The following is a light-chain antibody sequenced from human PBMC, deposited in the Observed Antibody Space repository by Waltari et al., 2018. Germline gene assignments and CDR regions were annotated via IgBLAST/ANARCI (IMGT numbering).Light chain of an antibody. CDR1: QSVTNNY. Sequence: DIVLTQSPGTLSLSPGERATISCRASQSVTNNYLAWYQQKRGQAPRALIYGASSRASGVPDRFSGSGSGTDFTLTISRLEPEDFAVYYCQQYGTSLSTFGQGTRVEIK. J-gene: IGKJ1*01. V-gene: IGKV3-20*01. CDR3: QQYGTSLST. CDR2: GAS.